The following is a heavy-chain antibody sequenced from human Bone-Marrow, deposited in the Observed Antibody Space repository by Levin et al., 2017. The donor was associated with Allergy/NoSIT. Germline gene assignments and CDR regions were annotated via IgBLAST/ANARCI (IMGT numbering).Heavy chain of an antibody. D-gene: IGHD5-12*01. CDR2: IGSDSYYM. CDR1: EFSFTPYT. CDR3: ATLNSGFASY. V-gene: IGHV3-21*01. J-gene: IGHJ4*02. Sequence: PGGSLRLSCAASEFSFTPYTLNWVRQAPGKGLEWVSSIGSDSYYMYYADSVRGRFTISRDNAKKTLFLQMDDLRAEETAVYYCATLNSGFASYWGQGTLVTVSS.